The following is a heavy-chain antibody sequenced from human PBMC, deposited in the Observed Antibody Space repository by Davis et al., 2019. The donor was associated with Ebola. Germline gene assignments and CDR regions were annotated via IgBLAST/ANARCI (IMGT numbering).Heavy chain of an antibody. CDR1: GFTFSSYW. Sequence: HTGGSLRLSCAASGFTFSSYWMHWVRQAPGKGLVWVSRIHSDGSSTNYADSVKGRFTISRDNAKNTLYLQMNSLRAEDTAVYYCARGEWLQDFDYWGQGTLVTVSS. J-gene: IGHJ4*02. D-gene: IGHD5-24*01. CDR2: IHSDGSST. CDR3: ARGEWLQDFDY. V-gene: IGHV3-74*01.